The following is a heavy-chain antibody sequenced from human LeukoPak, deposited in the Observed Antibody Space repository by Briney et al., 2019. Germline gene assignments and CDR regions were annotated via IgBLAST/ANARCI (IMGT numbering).Heavy chain of an antibody. CDR3: ARAGEQWLALDY. CDR1: GFTFSSYA. V-gene: IGHV3-30-3*01. Sequence: GGSLRLSCAASGFTFSSYAMHWVRQAPGKGLEWVAVISYDGSNKYYADSVKGRFTISRDNSENTLYLQMNSLRAEDTAVYYCARAGEQWLALDYWGQGTLVTVSS. J-gene: IGHJ4*02. D-gene: IGHD6-19*01. CDR2: ISYDGSNK.